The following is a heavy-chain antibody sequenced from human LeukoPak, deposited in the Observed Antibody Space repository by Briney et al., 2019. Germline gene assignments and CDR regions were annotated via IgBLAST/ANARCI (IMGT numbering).Heavy chain of an antibody. CDR3: ALLAVASDFDY. Sequence: PGGSLRLSCAASGFMFSSYEMYWVRQAPGKGLEWVSYISSGASTMYYADSVKGRFTISRDNAKNSLFLQMNSLRAEETAVYYCALLAVASDFDYWGQGTLVTVSS. CDR1: GFMFSSYE. J-gene: IGHJ4*02. CDR2: ISSGASTM. V-gene: IGHV3-48*03. D-gene: IGHD6-19*01.